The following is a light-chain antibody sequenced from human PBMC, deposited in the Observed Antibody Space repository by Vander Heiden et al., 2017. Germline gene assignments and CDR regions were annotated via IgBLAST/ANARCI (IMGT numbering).Light chain of an antibody. V-gene: IGKV3-20*01. CDR1: QSVSSSY. CDR3: QQYGSSPPVT. CDR2: GAS. J-gene: IGKJ4*01. Sequence: EIVLTQSPGTLPLSPGERANLTCRTSQSVSSSYLAWYQQKPGQAPRLLIYGASSRATGIPDRFSGSGSGTDFTLTISRLEPEDFAVYYCQQYGSSPPVTFGGGTKVEIK.